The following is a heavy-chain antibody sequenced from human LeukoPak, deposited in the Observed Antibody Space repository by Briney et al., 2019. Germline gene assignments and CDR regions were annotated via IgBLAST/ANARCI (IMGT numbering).Heavy chain of an antibody. D-gene: IGHD3-22*01. V-gene: IGHV3-33*01. CDR1: GFTFSSYG. CDR2: IWYDGSNK. CDR3: ARGARYYYDSSGYYYDY. Sequence: GRSLRLSCAASGFTFSSYGMHWVRQAPGKGLEWAAVIWYDGSNKYYADSVKGRFTISRDNSKNTLYLQMNSLRAEDTAVYYCARGARYYYDSSGYYYDYWGQGTLVTVSS. J-gene: IGHJ4*02.